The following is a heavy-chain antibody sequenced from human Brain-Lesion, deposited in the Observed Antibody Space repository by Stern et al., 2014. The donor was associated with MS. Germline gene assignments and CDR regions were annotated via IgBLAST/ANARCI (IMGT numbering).Heavy chain of an antibody. D-gene: IGHD3-3*01. J-gene: IGHJ6*02. V-gene: IGHV1-2*02. Sequence: DQLVESGAEVKKPGASVKVSCKASGYIFTGYYIHWVRQAPGQGLEWMGWIKPNTGGTKYAQKFQGRVTMSRDTSISTAYVELSSLTSDDTAVYYCARDQRGITIFGVVTDYYYLGMDVWGQGTTVTVSS. CDR2: IKPNTGGT. CDR1: GYIFTGYY. CDR3: ARDQRGITIFGVVTDYYYLGMDV.